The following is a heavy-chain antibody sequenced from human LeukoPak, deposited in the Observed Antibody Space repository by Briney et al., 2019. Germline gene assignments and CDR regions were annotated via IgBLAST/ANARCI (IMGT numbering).Heavy chain of an antibody. CDR3: ARLRIENTPDY. Sequence: SETLSLTCAVYGGSFSGYYWSWIRRPPGKGLEWIGEINHSGSTNYNPSLKSRVTISVDTSKNQFSLKLSSVTAADTAVYYCARLRIENTPDYWGQGTLVTVSS. V-gene: IGHV4-34*01. CDR2: INHSGST. CDR1: GGSFSGYY. D-gene: IGHD2-15*01. J-gene: IGHJ4*02.